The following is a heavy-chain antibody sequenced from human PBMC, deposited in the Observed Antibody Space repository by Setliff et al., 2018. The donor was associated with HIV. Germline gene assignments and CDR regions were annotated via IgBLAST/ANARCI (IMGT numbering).Heavy chain of an antibody. Sequence: PGGSLRLSCAVSGFTFEDYGMSWVRQAPGKGLEWVSGINWNGGSTGYVDSVKGRFTISRDNAKNSLYLQMNSLRAEDTAVYYCARDDSNYRQHGMDVWGQGTTVTVSS. CDR3: ARDDSNYRQHGMDV. D-gene: IGHD4-4*01. CDR2: INWNGGST. CDR1: GFTFEDYG. J-gene: IGHJ6*02. V-gene: IGHV3-20*04.